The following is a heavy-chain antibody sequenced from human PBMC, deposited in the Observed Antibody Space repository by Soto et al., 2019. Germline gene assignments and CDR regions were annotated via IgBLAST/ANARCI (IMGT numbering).Heavy chain of an antibody. J-gene: IGHJ3*02. CDR2: IIPTFGTA. CDR3: ARSETAGHRGFDI. V-gene: IGHV1-69*06. Sequence: QVQLVQSGAEMREPGSSMKVSCKASGGTFSSSAINGLRQAPGQGPEWMGGIIPTFGTANYIEKFRGRVTITADTSTSTAYMEVSSLTSEDTAMYFCARSETAGHRGFDIWGQGTMVTVSS. D-gene: IGHD6-19*01. CDR1: GGTFSSSA.